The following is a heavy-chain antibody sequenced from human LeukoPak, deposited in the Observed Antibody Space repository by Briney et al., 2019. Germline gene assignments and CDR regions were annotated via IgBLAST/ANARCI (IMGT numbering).Heavy chain of an antibody. CDR2: IWYDGSNK. V-gene: IGHV3-33*01. D-gene: IGHD3-22*01. CDR1: GFTFSSYG. Sequence: GGSLRLSCAASGFTFSSYGMHWVRQAPGKGLEWVAVIWYDGSNKYYADSVKGRFTISRDNSKNTLYLQMSSLRAEDTAVYYCAREYYDSSGSYYFDYWGQGTLVTVSS. CDR3: AREYYDSSGSYYFDY. J-gene: IGHJ4*02.